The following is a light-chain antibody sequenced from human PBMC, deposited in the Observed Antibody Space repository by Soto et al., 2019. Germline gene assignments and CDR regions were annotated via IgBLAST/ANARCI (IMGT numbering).Light chain of an antibody. CDR1: QSVSNNY. V-gene: IGKV3-20*01. CDR2: DAS. Sequence: EIVLTQSPGTLSLSPGERATVSCRASQSVSNNYLAWYQQKPGHAPRLIIYDASKRARCIPDRFGGSGSGADFTFTVSRLEPEDFAVYYCQQYGTAPWTFGEGTKVEI. J-gene: IGKJ1*01. CDR3: QQYGTAPWT.